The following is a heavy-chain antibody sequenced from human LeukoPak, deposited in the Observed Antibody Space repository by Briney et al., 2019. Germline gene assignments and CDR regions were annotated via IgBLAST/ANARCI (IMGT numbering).Heavy chain of an antibody. CDR2: ISGSGGGT. CDR3: SKDRTTSGGAEGY. V-gene: IGHV3-23*01. Sequence: GGSLRLSCAACGFTSSSYAMSWVRQAPGKGLEWVSGISGSGGGTYYADSVKGRFTISRDNSKNTLYLQMNSLRAEDTAIYYCSKDRTTSGGAEGYWGQGTLVTVSA. J-gene: IGHJ4*02. CDR1: GFTSSSYA. D-gene: IGHD3-10*01.